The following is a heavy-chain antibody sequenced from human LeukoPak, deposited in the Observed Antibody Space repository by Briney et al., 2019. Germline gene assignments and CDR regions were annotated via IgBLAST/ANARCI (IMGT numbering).Heavy chain of an antibody. Sequence: GGSLRLSCAASEFTFDDYAMSWVRQTPAKGLEWVSGISWNGDSTGYSNSVKGRFTISRDNAKNSLYLQMNSLRAEDTALYYCARALRGWEDATMVNYFDYWGQGTLVTVSS. CDR2: ISWNGDST. CDR1: EFTFDDYA. J-gene: IGHJ4*02. V-gene: IGHV3-20*04. D-gene: IGHD5-18*01. CDR3: ARALRGWEDATMVNYFDY.